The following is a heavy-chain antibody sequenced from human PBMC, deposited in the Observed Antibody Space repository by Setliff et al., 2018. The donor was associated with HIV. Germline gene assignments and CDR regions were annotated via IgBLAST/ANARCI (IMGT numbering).Heavy chain of an antibody. D-gene: IGHD3-22*01. CDR1: GYTFTSYG. J-gene: IGHJ4*02. V-gene: IGHV1-18*01. Sequence: ASVKVSCKASGYTFTSYGLNWVRQAPGQGLEWMGWISANNGNTTYAQKLQGRVTMTTDTSTSTAYMELESLRSDDTAVYYCARGYDGSGHYYVYWGQGSLVTVSS. CDR2: ISANNGNT. CDR3: ARGYDGSGHYYVY.